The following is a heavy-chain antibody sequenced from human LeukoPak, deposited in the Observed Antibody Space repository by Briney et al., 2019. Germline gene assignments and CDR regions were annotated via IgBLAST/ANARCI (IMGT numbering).Heavy chain of an antibody. J-gene: IGHJ4*02. CDR3: ARVPSSGYVFYY. CDR1: GFTFSDYY. Sequence: SGGPLRLSCAASGFTFSDYYMSWIRQAPGKGLEWVSYISSSCSTIYYTDSVEGRLTISRDSAKNSVYLQMHSLSAGDTCVYFCARVPSSGYVFYYWGQGTLVTVSS. D-gene: IGHD3-22*01. V-gene: IGHV3-11*01. CDR2: ISSSCSTI.